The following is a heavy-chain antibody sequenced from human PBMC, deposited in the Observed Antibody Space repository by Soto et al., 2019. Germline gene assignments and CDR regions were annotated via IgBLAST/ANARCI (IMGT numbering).Heavy chain of an antibody. CDR2: VSYDGTYK. Sequence: PGGSLRLSCETSGLTFSSYALHWVRQAPGKGLKWVAVVSYDGTYKYYADSVKGRFTISRDNSRNTLYLQMNSLTVEDTAVYYCAREGHYSNSSGDYYGNWFDPWGQGTQVTVSS. CDR1: GLTFSSYA. D-gene: IGHD3-22*01. V-gene: IGHV3-30*04. CDR3: AREGHYSNSSGDYYGNWFDP. J-gene: IGHJ5*02.